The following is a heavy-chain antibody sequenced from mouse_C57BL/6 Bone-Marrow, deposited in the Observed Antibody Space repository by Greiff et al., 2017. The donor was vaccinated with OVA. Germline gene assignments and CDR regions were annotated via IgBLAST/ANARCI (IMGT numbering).Heavy chain of an antibody. J-gene: IGHJ1*03. CDR1: GFSLTSYG. V-gene: IGHV2-5*01. Sequence: VQLQESGPGLVQPSQSLSITCTVSGFSLTSYGVHWVRQSPGKGLEWLGVIWRGGSTDYNAAFMSRLSITKDNSKSQVFFKMNSLQADDTAIYYCAKKGDGYFNWYFDVWGTGTTVTVSS. D-gene: IGHD2-3*01. CDR2: IWRGGST. CDR3: AKKGDGYFNWYFDV.